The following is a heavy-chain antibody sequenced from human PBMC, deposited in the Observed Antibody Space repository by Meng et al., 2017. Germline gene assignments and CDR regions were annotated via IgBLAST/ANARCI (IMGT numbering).Heavy chain of an antibody. V-gene: IGHV4-31*03. CDR3: ARVPYYYDSSGLFDY. Sequence: LRLSCTVSGGSISSGGYYWSGIRQHPGKGVEWIGYIYYSGSTYYNPSLKSRVTISVDTSKNQLSLKLSSVTAADTAVYYCARVPYYYDSSGLFDYWGQGTLVTGAS. CDR2: IYYSGST. J-gene: IGHJ4*02. D-gene: IGHD3-22*01. CDR1: GGSISSGGYY.